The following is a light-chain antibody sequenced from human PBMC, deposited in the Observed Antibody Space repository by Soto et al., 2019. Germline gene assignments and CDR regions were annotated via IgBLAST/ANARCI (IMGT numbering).Light chain of an antibody. CDR1: QSLLFSLNNKNY. J-gene: IGKJ2*01. V-gene: IGKV4-1*01. CDR2: WAA. Sequence: DIVMTQSPDSLAVSLGERATINCKSSQSLLFSLNNKNYLAWYQQKPGQPPKLLIYWAATRESGVPHRFSGSGSGTDFTLTISNLQAEDVAVYYCQQYYSAPYTFGQGTKLEIK. CDR3: QQYYSAPYT.